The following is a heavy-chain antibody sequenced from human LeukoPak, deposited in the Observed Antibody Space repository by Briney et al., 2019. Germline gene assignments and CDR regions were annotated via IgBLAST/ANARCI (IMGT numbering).Heavy chain of an antibody. V-gene: IGHV3-23*01. CDR2: ISGSGGST. Sequence: GGSLRLSCAASGFTFSSYAMSWVRQAPGKGLEWVSAISGSGGSTYYADSVKGRFTISRDNSKNTLYLQMNSLRAEDTAVYYCAKDPAYIVATINGGDYWGQGTLVTVSS. D-gene: IGHD5-12*01. CDR3: AKDPAYIVATINGGDY. J-gene: IGHJ4*02. CDR1: GFTFSSYA.